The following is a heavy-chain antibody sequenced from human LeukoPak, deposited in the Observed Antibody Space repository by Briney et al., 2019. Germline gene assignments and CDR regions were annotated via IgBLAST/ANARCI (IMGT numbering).Heavy chain of an antibody. CDR3: ARVIKEYCSGGSCPYWYFDL. D-gene: IGHD2-15*01. Sequence: SETLSLTCTVSGGSISSYYWSWIRQPPGKGLEWIGYIYYSGSTNYNPSLKSRVTISVDTSKNQFSLKLSSVTAADTAVYYCARVIKEYCSGGSCPYWYFDLWGRGTLVTVSS. CDR1: GGSISSYY. CDR2: IYYSGST. J-gene: IGHJ2*01. V-gene: IGHV4-59*01.